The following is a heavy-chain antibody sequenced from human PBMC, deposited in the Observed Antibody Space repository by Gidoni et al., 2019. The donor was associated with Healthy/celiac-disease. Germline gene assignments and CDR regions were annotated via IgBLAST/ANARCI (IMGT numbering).Heavy chain of an antibody. CDR2: ISYDGINK. J-gene: IGHJ3*02. CDR3: AKEYYYDSSGYYSNDAFDI. CDR1: GFPFSRYG. D-gene: IGHD3-22*01. Sequence: VQLVESGGGVVQPGRSLRLSCAASGFPFSRYGLHWVRQAPGKGLEWVAVISYDGINKYYADSVKGRFTISRDNSKNTLYLQMNSLRAEDTAVYYCAKEYYYDSSGYYSNDAFDIWGQGTMVTVSS. V-gene: IGHV3-30*18.